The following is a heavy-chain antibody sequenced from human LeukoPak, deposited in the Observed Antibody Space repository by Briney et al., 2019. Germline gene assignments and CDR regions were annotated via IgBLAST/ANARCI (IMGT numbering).Heavy chain of an antibody. D-gene: IGHD1-1*01. Sequence: TGGSLRLSCAASGFTFSSYWMHWVRQAPGKGLVWVSRINSDGSSTSYADSVKGRFTISRDNAKNTLYLQMNSLRAEDTAVYYCARVRTGTPRVPPDYWGQGTLVTVSS. CDR2: INSDGSST. CDR3: ARVRTGTPRVPPDY. J-gene: IGHJ4*02. CDR1: GFTFSSYW. V-gene: IGHV3-74*01.